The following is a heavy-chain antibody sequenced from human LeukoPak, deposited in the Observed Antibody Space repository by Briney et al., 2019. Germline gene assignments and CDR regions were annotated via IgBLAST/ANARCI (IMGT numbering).Heavy chain of an antibody. CDR3: AKDREATFDY. CDR2: IQQDGGQK. D-gene: IGHD1-26*01. J-gene: IGHJ4*02. CDR1: GFTFSRFW. V-gene: IGHV3-7*01. Sequence: GGSLRLSCAASGFTFSRFWMSWVRQAPGKGLEWVANIQQDGGQKYYADSVKGRFTISRDNSKNTLYLQMNSLRAEDTAVYYCAKDREATFDYWGQGTLVTVSS.